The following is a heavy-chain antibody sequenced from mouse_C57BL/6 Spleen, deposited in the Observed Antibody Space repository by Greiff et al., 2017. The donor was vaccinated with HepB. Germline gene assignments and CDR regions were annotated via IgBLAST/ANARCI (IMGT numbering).Heavy chain of an antibody. D-gene: IGHD2-1*01. CDR2: GQGLEWIG. Sequence: QVQLQQSGPELARPWASVKISCQAFYTFSRRVHFAIRDTNYWMQWVKQRPGQGLEWIGYINPSSGYTKYNQKFKDKATLTADKSSSTAYMQLSSLTYEDSAVYYCARSGNYDAMDYWGQGTSVTVSS. CDR1: YTFSRRVH. J-gene: IGHJ4*01. V-gene: IGHV1-7*01. CDR3: YEDSAVYYCARSGNYDAMDY.